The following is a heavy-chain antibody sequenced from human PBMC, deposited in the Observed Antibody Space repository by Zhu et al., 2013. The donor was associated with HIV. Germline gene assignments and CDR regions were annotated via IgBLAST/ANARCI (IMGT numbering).Heavy chain of an antibody. D-gene: IGHD3-3*01. J-gene: IGHJ4*02. V-gene: IGHV1-18*01. CDR1: GYTFMNYG. Sequence: QVQLVQSGPDVKKPGASVKVSCKASGYTFMNYGISWVRQAPGQRFQWIACINPYNDQKEYDQRFQGRLTLSMDKSATTVYMELTGLRPDDTAVYYCARDRLTVQYFDFWRLDYWGQGTLVTVSS. CDR3: ARDRLTVQYFDFWRLDY. CDR2: INPYNDQK.